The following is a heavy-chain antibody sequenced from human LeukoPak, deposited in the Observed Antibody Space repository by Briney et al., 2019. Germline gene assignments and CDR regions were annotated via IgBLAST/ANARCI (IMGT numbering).Heavy chain of an antibody. Sequence: SQTLSLTCAISGDSVSSANTAWNWIRQSPSRGLEWLGRTYYRSKWFTDYAVSVKSRLTVNPDTSKNQFSLHLNSLSPEDTAVYYCARGWGFDFWGQGTLVTVSS. V-gene: IGHV6-1*01. J-gene: IGHJ4*02. D-gene: IGHD7-27*01. CDR1: GDSVSSANTA. CDR2: TYYRSKWFT. CDR3: ARGWGFDF.